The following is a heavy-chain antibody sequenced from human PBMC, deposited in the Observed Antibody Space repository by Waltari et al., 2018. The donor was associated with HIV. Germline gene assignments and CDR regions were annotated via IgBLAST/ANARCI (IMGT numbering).Heavy chain of an antibody. CDR1: GYTFTRYG. CDR2: ISTYNGNT. J-gene: IGHJ4*02. CDR3: ARYPEAFDWLLGPYYFDS. D-gene: IGHD3-9*01. V-gene: IGHV1-18*01. Sequence: QVQLVQSGAEVKKPGASVKVSCKASGYTFTRYGISWVRQAPGQGLEWMGWISTYNGNTNYAQKFQGRVTMTTDTSTITAYMELRSLRSDDTAVYYCARYPEAFDWLLGPYYFDSWGQGTLVTVSS.